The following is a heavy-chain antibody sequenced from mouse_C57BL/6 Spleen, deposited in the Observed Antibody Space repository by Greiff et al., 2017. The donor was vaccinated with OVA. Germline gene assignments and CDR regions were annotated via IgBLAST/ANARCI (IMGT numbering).Heavy chain of an antibody. CDR3: ARSDNSSWYFDV. V-gene: IGHV1-42*01. CDR1: GYSFTGYY. Sequence: EVKLQESGPELVKPGASVKISCKASGYSFTGYYMNWVKQSTEKSFEWIGEINPSTGGTTFNQKFKAKATLTVDKSSSTAYMQLKSLPSEVSAVYYCARSDNSSWYFDVWGTGTTVTVSS. D-gene: IGHD1-3*01. CDR2: INPSTGGT. J-gene: IGHJ1*03.